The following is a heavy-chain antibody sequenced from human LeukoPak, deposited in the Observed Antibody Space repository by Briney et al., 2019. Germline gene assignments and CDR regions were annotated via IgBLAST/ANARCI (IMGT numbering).Heavy chain of an antibody. V-gene: IGHV3-66*01. D-gene: IGHD3-10*01. CDR2: IYSGGST. J-gene: IGHJ4*02. CDR3: ARGHYGLDY. Sequence: GGSLRLSCAASEFSVGSNYMTWVRQAPGKGLEWVSLIYSGGSTYYADSVKGRFTISRDNSKNTLYLQMNSLRAEDTALYYCARGHYGLDYWGQGTLVTVSS. CDR1: EFSVGSNY.